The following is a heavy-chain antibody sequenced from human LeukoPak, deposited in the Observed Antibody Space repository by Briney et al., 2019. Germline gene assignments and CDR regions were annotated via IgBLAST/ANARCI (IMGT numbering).Heavy chain of an antibody. J-gene: IGHJ1*01. D-gene: IGHD3-3*01. Sequence: GGSLRLSCAASGFTFSSYGMHWVRQAPGKGLEWVAFIRYDGSNKYYADSVKGRFTISRDNSKNTLYLQMNSLRAEDTAVYYCAKDPPSTRVVYLQHWGQGTLVTVSS. V-gene: IGHV3-30*02. CDR2: IRYDGSNK. CDR3: AKDPPSTRVVYLQH. CDR1: GFTFSSYG.